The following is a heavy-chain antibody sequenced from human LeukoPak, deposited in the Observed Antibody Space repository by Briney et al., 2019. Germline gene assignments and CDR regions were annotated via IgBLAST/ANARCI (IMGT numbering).Heavy chain of an antibody. CDR1: GFTFSSYE. Sequence: GGSLRLSCAASGFTFSSYEMNWVRQAPGKGLEWVSYISSSGSTINYADSVKGRFTISRDNAKNSPYLQMNSLRAEDTAVYYCARDSLPYDYVWGSYRFFDPWGQGTLVTVSS. CDR2: ISSSGSTI. CDR3: ARDSLPYDYVWGSYRFFDP. V-gene: IGHV3-48*03. D-gene: IGHD3-16*02. J-gene: IGHJ5*02.